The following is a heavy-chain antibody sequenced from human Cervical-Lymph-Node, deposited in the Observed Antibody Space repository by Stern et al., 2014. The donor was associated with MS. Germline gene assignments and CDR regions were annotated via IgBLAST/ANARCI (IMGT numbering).Heavy chain of an antibody. CDR3: ARRDLLLNFDL. V-gene: IGHV3-74*02. Sequence: EEHLVESGGTLIQPGGSLRLSCAASGFTFSRYWMHWVRQAPGKGLVWVARINSYGSSISYAESVKGRFTISRDNAKNTLSLQMNSLRAEDTAVYYCARRDLLLNFDLWGRGTLVTVSS. J-gene: IGHJ2*01. CDR1: GFTFSRYW. D-gene: IGHD3-10*01. CDR2: INSYGSSI.